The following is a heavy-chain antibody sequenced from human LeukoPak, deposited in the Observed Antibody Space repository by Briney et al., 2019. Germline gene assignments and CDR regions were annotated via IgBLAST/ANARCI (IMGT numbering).Heavy chain of an antibody. CDR2: IYYSGTT. V-gene: IGHV4-31*03. D-gene: IGHD6-13*01. CDR1: GGSISSGGYY. J-gene: IGHJ6*02. Sequence: PSETLSLTCTVSGGSISSGGYYWNWIRQHPGKGLEWIGYIYYSGTTNYNPSLKSRVTLSIDTSKNQFSLKLNSLTAADTAVYYCARRHSSSWYYYYYYGMDVWGQGTTVTVSS. CDR3: ARRHSSSWYYYYYYGMDV.